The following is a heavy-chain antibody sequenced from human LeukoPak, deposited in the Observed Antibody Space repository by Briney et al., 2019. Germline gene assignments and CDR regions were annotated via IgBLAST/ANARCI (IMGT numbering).Heavy chain of an antibody. D-gene: IGHD3-16*01. CDR2: IWYDGSNK. V-gene: IGHV3-33*01. J-gene: IGHJ4*02. CDR1: GFTFSSYG. Sequence: GGSLRLSCAASGFTFSSYGMHWVRQAPGKGLEWVAVIWYDGSNKYYIDSVKGRFTISRDNAKNSLYLQMNSLRAEDTAVYYCARELGGDYFDYWGQGTLVTVSS. CDR3: ARELGGDYFDY.